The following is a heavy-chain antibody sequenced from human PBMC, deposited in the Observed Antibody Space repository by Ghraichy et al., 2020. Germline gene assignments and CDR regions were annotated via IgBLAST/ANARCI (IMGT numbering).Heavy chain of an antibody. D-gene: IGHD3-9*01. V-gene: IGHV3-53*01. J-gene: IGHJ6*03. CDR1: GFTVNSKY. CDR3: ARMGGDILTGFYMDV. Sequence: GESLNISCAASGFTVNSKYMSWVRQAPGTGLEWVSIIYTGGTTYYADSVKGRFTISRDNSKNTLFLQMNNLRAEDTAVYYCARMGGDILTGFYMDVWGKGTTVTVSS. CDR2: IYTGGTT.